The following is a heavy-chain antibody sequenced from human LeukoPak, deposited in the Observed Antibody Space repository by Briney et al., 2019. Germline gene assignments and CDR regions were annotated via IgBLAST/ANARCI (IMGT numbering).Heavy chain of an antibody. CDR1: GFSSYE. V-gene: IGHV3-48*03. D-gene: IGHD6-13*01. J-gene: IGHJ4*02. CDR3: ARRAIAEGFDY. Sequence: GGSLRLSCAVSGFSSYEMNWVRQAPGKGLEGVSYISSSGRTIYYADSVKGRFTISRDSAKNSLYLQMNSLRVEDTAVYYCARRAIAEGFDYWGQGTLVTVSS. CDR2: ISSSGRTI.